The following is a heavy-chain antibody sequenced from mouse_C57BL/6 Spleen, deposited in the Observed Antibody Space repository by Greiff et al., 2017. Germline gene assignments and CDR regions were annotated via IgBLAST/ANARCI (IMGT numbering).Heavy chain of an antibody. CDR1: GYTFTDYE. V-gene: IGHV1-15*01. J-gene: IGHJ4*01. CDR2: IDPETGGT. CDR3: TRLTFYAVDY. Sequence: QVQLKESGAELVRPGASVTLSCKASGYTFTDYEMHWVKQTPVHGLEWIGAIDPETGGTAYNQKFKGKAILTADKSSSTAYMELRSLTSEDSAVYYCTRLTFYAVDYWGQGTSVTVSS. D-gene: IGHD1-3*01.